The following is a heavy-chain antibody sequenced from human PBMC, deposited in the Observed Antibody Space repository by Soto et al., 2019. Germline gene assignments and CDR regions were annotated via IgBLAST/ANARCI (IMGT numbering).Heavy chain of an antibody. CDR1: GFTFSTYA. CDR3: ANAREIGVVITTSFDS. J-gene: IGHJ4*02. CDR2: CSGVTA. D-gene: IGHD3-22*01. V-gene: IGHV3-23*01. Sequence: EVHLLESGGGLVQPGGSLTLSFATSGFTFSTYAMSWVRQAPGKSLAWVSVCSGVTAYYAESVRGRFIISGDNSKNTVYLQMKSLRAEDTAVYYCANAREIGVVITTSFDSWGQGTLVTVSS.